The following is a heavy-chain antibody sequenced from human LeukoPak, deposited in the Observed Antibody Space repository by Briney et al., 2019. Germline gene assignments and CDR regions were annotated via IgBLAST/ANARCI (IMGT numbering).Heavy chain of an antibody. J-gene: IGHJ4*02. Sequence: GRSLRLSCAASGFTFSSYGMHWVRQAPGKGLEWVAVISYDGSNKYYADSVKGRFTISRDNSKNTLYLQMSSLRAEDTAVYYCAKGPGSSWGVDYWGQGTLVTVSS. V-gene: IGHV3-30*18. CDR2: ISYDGSNK. CDR3: AKGPGSSWGVDY. CDR1: GFTFSSYG. D-gene: IGHD6-13*01.